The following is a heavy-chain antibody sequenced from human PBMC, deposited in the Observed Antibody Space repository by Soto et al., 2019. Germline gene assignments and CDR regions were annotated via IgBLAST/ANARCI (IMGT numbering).Heavy chain of an antibody. D-gene: IGHD3-22*01. V-gene: IGHV3-23*01. CDR2: ISGSGGST. CDR3: AKDYYDSSGDPPDLAFDI. CDR1: GFTFSSYA. Sequence: EVQLLESGGGLVQPGGSLRLSCAASGFTFSSYAMSWVRQAPGKGLEWVYAISGSGGSTYYADSVKGRFTISRDNSKHTLYLQMHSLRAEATAVYYWAKDYYDSSGDPPDLAFDIGGQGTMVTVSS. J-gene: IGHJ3*02.